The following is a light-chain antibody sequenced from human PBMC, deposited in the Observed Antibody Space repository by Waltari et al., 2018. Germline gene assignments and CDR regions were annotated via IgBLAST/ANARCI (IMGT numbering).Light chain of an antibody. CDR2: LGS. V-gene: IGKV2-28*01. CDR1: QSLLHSYGYNY. J-gene: IGKJ1*01. Sequence: EIVMTQSPLSLPVTPGEPASISCSSSQSLLHSYGYNYLDWYLQKPGQSPQLLIDLGSNRASGVPDRFSGSGSGTDFTLKISRVEAEDVGIYYCMQALQTPRTFGQGTKVEIK. CDR3: MQALQTPRT.